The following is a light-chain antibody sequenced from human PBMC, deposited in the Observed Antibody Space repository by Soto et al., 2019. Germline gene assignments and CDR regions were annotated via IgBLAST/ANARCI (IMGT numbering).Light chain of an antibody. V-gene: IGKV1-5*01. CDR3: QQYNSYPLT. CDR2: DAS. J-gene: IGKJ4*01. Sequence: DIQMTQSPSTLSASVGDRVTITCRASQSISSWLAWYQQKPGKAPKLLIYDASSLESGVPSRFSGSGSGTEFTLTISSLQPDDFATSYCQQYNSYPLTFGGGAKVDIK. CDR1: QSISSW.